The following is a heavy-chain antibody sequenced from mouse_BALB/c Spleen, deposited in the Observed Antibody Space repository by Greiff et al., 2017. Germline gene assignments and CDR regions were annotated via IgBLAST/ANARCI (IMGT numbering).Heavy chain of an antibody. CDR3: ARDRPSYAMDY. J-gene: IGHJ4*01. V-gene: IGHV3-6*02. CDR2: ISYDGSN. Sequence: EVHLVESGPGLVKPSQSLSLTCSVTGYSITSGYYWNWIRQFPGNKLEWRGYISYDGSNNYNPSLKNRISITRDTSKNQFFLKLNSVTTEDTATYYCARDRPSYAMDYWGQGTSVTVSS. CDR1: GYSITSGYY.